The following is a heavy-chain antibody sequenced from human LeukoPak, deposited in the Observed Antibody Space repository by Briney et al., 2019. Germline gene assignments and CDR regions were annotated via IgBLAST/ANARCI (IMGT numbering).Heavy chain of an antibody. CDR2: MNPNSSNT. V-gene: IGHV1-8*03. Sequence: ASVKVSCKASGYTFTSYDINWVRQATGQGLEWMGWMNPNSSNTGYAQKFQGRVTITRNTSISTAYMELSSLRSEDTAVYYCARGRVGATRRSYYYYYMDVWGKGTTVTVSS. CDR3: ARGRVGATRRSYYYYYMDV. J-gene: IGHJ6*03. CDR1: GYTFTSYD. D-gene: IGHD1-26*01.